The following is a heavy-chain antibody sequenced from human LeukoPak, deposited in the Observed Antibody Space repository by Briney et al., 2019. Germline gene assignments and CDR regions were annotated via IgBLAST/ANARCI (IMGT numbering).Heavy chain of an antibody. CDR2: IYHSGST. CDR1: GVSISSGGYS. V-gene: IGHV4-30-2*01. D-gene: IGHD6-6*01. J-gene: IGHJ5*02. CDR3: ARGGDIAARAGWFDP. Sequence: PSQTLSLTCAVSGVSISSGGYSWSWIRQPPGKGLEWIGYIYHSGSTYYNPSLKSRVTISVDRSKNQFSLKLSSVTAADTAVYYCARGGDIAARAGWFDPWGRGTLVTVSS.